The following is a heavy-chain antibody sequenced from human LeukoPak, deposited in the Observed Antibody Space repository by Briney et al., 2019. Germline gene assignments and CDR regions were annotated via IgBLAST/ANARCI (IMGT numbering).Heavy chain of an antibody. CDR2: IYYSGST. Sequence: PSETLSLTCTVSGGSISSYYWNWIRQPPGKGLDWIGYIYYSGSTNYNPSLKSRVTISVDTSKNQFSLNLSSVTAADTAVYYCARGGASSNWLDPWGQGTLVTVSS. D-gene: IGHD4/OR15-4a*01. J-gene: IGHJ5*02. CDR1: GGSISSYY. V-gene: IGHV4-59*01. CDR3: ARGGASSNWLDP.